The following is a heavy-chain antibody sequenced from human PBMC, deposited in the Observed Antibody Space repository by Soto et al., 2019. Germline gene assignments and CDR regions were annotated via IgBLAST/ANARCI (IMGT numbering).Heavy chain of an antibody. CDR1: GFTFSSYA. J-gene: IGHJ4*02. Sequence: QVQLVESGGGVVQPGRSLRLSCAASGFTFSSYAMHWVRQAPGKGLEWVAVISYDGSNKYYADSVKGRFTISRDNSKNTLYLQMNILRAEDTAVYYCARGRGYCSGGSCYSLDYWGQGTLVTVSS. CDR3: ARGRGYCSGGSCYSLDY. D-gene: IGHD2-15*01. CDR2: ISYDGSNK. V-gene: IGHV3-30-3*01.